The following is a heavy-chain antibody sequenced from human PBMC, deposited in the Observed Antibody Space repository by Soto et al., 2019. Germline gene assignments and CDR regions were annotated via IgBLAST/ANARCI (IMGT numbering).Heavy chain of an antibody. CDR1: GFTFTSSA. CDR3: AASSGWYPHYYFDY. Sequence: SLKVSCKASGFTFTSSAVQWVRQARGQRLEWIGWIVVGSGNTNYAQKFQERVTITRDMSTSKAYMELSSLRSEDTAVYYCAASSGWYPHYYFDYWGQGTLVTVSS. CDR2: IVVGSGNT. J-gene: IGHJ4*02. V-gene: IGHV1-58*01. D-gene: IGHD6-19*01.